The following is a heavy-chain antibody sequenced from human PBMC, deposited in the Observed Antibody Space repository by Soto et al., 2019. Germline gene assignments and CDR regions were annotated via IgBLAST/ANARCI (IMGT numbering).Heavy chain of an antibody. D-gene: IGHD4-4*01. CDR2: ISYDGSNK. Sequence: GGSLRLSCAASGFTFSSYGMHWVRQAPGKGLEWVAVISYDGSNKYYADSVKGRFTISRDNSKNTLYLQMNSLRAEDTAVYYCAKDHLRNSNYAGKDYWGQGTLVTVSS. J-gene: IGHJ4*02. CDR1: GFTFSSYG. V-gene: IGHV3-30*18. CDR3: AKDHLRNSNYAGKDY.